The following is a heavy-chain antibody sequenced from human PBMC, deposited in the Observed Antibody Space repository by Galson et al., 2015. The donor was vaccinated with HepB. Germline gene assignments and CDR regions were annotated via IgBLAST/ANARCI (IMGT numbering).Heavy chain of an antibody. Sequence: SLRLSCAASGFTFSDYYMSWIRQAPGKGLEWVSYISSSGSTIYYADSAKGRFTISRDNAKNSLYLQMNSLRAEDTAVYYCARDISSSWYGIDYYYYYMDVWGKGTTVTVSS. D-gene: IGHD6-13*01. CDR1: GFTFSDYY. CDR3: ARDISSSWYGIDYYYYYMDV. J-gene: IGHJ6*03. CDR2: ISSSGSTI. V-gene: IGHV3-11*01.